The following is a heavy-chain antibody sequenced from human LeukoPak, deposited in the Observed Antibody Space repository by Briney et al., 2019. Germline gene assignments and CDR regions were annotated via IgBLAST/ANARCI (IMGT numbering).Heavy chain of an antibody. J-gene: IGHJ4*02. CDR2: IYYSGST. Sequence: SETLSLTRTVSGGSISSYYWSWIRQPPGKGLEWIGYIYYSGSTNYNPSLKSRVTISVDTSKNQFSLKLSSVTAADTAVYYCARWDPIGNDFDYWGQGTLVTVSS. CDR3: ARWDPIGNDFDY. D-gene: IGHD1-26*01. V-gene: IGHV4-59*01. CDR1: GGSISSYY.